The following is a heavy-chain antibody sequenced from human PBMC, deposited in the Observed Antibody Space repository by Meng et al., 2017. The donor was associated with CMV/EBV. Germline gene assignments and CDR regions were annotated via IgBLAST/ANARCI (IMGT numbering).Heavy chain of an antibody. CDR2: IYHSGST. D-gene: IGHD2-21*01. CDR3: ARSSRSIPYYGMDV. J-gene: IGHJ6*02. CDR1: GGSISSYY. Sequence: SETLSLTCTVSGGSISSYYWSWIRQPPGKGLEWIGEIYHSGSTNYNPSLKSRVTISVDKSKNQFSLKLSSVTAADTAVYYCARSSRSIPYYGMDVWGQGTTVTVSS. V-gene: IGHV4-59*12.